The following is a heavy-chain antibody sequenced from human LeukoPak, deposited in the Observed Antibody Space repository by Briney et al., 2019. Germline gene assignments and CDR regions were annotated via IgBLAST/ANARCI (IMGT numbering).Heavy chain of an antibody. D-gene: IGHD5-24*01. CDR2: ISSSSSYR. J-gene: IGHJ4*02. CDR3: AKSSYNRFDY. CDR1: GFTFSSYS. Sequence: GGSLRLSCTGSGFTFSSYSMNWVRQAPGKGLEWVSSISSSSSYRYYEESVKGRFSISRDNARNSLYLQMNSLRAEDTAVYYCAKSSYNRFDYWGQGTLVTVSS. V-gene: IGHV3-21*04.